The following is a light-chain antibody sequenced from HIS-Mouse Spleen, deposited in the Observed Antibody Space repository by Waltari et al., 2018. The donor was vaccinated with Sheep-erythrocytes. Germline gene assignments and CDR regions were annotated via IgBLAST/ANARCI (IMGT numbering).Light chain of an antibody. CDR3: QQFNNYPRT. CDR2: DAS. J-gene: IGKJ1*01. V-gene: IGKV1D-13*01. CDR1: QGISSA. Sequence: AIQLTQSPSSLSASVGARATITCRASQGISSALAWYQQKPGKAPKLLIYDASSLESGVPSRFSGSGSGTDFTLTISSLQPEDFATYYCQQFNNYPRTFGQGTKVEIK.